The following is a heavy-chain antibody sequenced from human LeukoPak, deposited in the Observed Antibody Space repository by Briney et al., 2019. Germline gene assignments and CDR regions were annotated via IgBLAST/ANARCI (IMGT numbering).Heavy chain of an antibody. Sequence: SETLSLTCTVSGGSISSHYWSWIRQSPGKGLEWIGYIYYSGSTNYNPSLKSRVTISVDTSKNQFSLRLSSVTAADTAVYYCARPYSSSSPDAFDIWGQGTMVTVSS. CDR2: IYYSGST. CDR1: GGSISSHY. D-gene: IGHD6-6*01. J-gene: IGHJ3*02. CDR3: ARPYSSSSPDAFDI. V-gene: IGHV4-59*11.